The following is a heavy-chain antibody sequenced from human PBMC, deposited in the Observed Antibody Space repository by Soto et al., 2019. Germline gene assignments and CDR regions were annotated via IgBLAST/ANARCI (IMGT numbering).Heavy chain of an antibody. J-gene: IGHJ4*02. Sequence: EVQLVESGGGLVQTGGSLRLSCAASGFTFSSYWMSWVRQAPGKGLEWVANIKQDGSEKYYVDSVNGRFTISRDNAKNSLYLQVNSLRVEDTAVYYCAREKRANGYFDNWGQGTLVTVSS. CDR3: AREKRANGYFDN. CDR2: IKQDGSEK. V-gene: IGHV3-7*01. CDR1: GFTFSSYW. D-gene: IGHD6-25*01.